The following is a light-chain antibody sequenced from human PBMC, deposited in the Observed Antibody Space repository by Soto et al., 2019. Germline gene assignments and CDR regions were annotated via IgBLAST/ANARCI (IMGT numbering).Light chain of an antibody. CDR2: GAS. V-gene: IGKV3-20*01. Sequence: EIVMTQAPATLSLSPGERATLSCRASQSVSSNVAWYQQIPGQAPSLLIYGASSRATGIPDRFSGSGSGTEFTLTISRLEPEDFAVDYCQQYGSSRTFGGGTKVDNK. CDR3: QQYGSSRT. J-gene: IGKJ4*01. CDR1: QSVSSN.